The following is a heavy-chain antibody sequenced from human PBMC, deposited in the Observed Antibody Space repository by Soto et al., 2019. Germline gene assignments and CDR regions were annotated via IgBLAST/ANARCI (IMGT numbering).Heavy chain of an antibody. CDR2: IWYDGSQR. J-gene: IGHJ4*02. CDR3: ARIDHYGDYVTDY. D-gene: IGHD4-17*01. V-gene: IGHV3-33*01. CDR1: GFPFNTHG. Sequence: GGSLRLSCAASGFPFNTHGMHWVRQAPGKGLEWVAVIWYDGSQRYYAEFVRGRFTISRDNSQNTLYLQMTSLSAEDTAVYYGARIDHYGDYVTDYWGQGALVTVAS.